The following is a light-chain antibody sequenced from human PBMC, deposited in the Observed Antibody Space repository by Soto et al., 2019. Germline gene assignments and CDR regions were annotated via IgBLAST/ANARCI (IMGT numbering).Light chain of an antibody. CDR3: AAWDDSLNGLV. J-gene: IGLJ1*01. CDR2: NNN. V-gene: IGLV1-44*01. Sequence: QSALTQPPSASGTPGQRVTISCSGSSSNIGSNTVNWYQQLPGTAPKLLIYNNNQRPSGVPDRFSGSKSGTSASLAISGLQSEDEADYYCAAWDDSLNGLVFGTGTK. CDR1: SSNIGSNT.